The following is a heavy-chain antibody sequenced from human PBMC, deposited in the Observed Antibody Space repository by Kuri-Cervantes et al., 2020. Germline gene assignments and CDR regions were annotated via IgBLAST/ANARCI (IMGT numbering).Heavy chain of an antibody. J-gene: IGHJ6*02. D-gene: IGHD6-19*01. CDR3: ARAYSSGWFYYYYYYGMDV. CDR1: GFTFSSYA. V-gene: IGHV3-30-3*01. Sequence: GESLKISCAASGFTFSSYAMHWVRQAPGKGLEWVAVISYDGSNKYYADPVKGRFTISRDNSKNTLYLQMNSLRAEDTAVYYCARAYSSGWFYYYYYYGMDVWGQGTTVTVSS. CDR2: ISYDGSNK.